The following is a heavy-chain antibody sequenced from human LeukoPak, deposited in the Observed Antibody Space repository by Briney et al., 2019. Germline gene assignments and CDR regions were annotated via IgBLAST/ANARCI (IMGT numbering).Heavy chain of an antibody. CDR1: GFSFSDSW. CDR2: IEQYGSEK. V-gene: IGHV3-7*05. J-gene: IGHJ5*02. CDR3: ARGHGWFDP. Sequence: GGSLRLSCAASGFSFSDSWMTWVRQAPGKGLEWVANIEQYGSEKNYVDSAKGRFTISRDNAKNSLYLQMNILRAEDTAVYYCARGHGWFDPWGQGTLVTVSS.